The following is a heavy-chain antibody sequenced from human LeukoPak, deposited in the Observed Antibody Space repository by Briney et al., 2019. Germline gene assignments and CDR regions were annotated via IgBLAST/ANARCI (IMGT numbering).Heavy chain of an antibody. V-gene: IGHV3-15*01. CDR2: IKSKTDGGTT. CDR1: GFTFSNAW. Sequence: GGSLRLSCAASGFTFSNAWMSWVRPAPGKGLEWAGRIKSKTDGGTTGYAAPVKGRFTISRDDSKNTLYLQMNSLKTEDTAVYYCSTSFATVTTRRTHYYYYGMDVWGQGTTVTVSS. D-gene: IGHD4-17*01. CDR3: STSFATVTTRRTHYYYYGMDV. J-gene: IGHJ6*02.